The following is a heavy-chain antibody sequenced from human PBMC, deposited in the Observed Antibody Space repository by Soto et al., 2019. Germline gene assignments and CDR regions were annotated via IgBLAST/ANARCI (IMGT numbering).Heavy chain of an antibody. D-gene: IGHD2-21*02. CDR2: ISGSGGST. V-gene: IGHV3-23*01. CDR1: GFTFSSYA. Sequence: QPGGSLRLSCAASGFTFSSYAMSWVRQAPGKGLEWVSAISGSGGSTYYADSVKGRFTISRDNSKNTLYLQMNSLRAEDTAVYYCAKEGFFSVVTALYYYYYGMDVWGQGTTVTVSS. J-gene: IGHJ6*02. CDR3: AKEGFFSVVTALYYYYYGMDV.